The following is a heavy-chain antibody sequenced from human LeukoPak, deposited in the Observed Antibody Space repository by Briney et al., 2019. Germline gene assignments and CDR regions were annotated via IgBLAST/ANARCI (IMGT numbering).Heavy chain of an antibody. J-gene: IGHJ4*02. D-gene: IGHD3-10*01. CDR2: MSFDGSDQ. CDR3: ARSLMRPYFDY. V-gene: IGHV3-30*04. Sequence: GGSLRLSCLVSGLTFRTSTMNWIRQAPGKGLEWVASMSFDGSDQFYADSVRGRFTISRDNSKNTLFLQMSSLRSDDTVVYYCARSLMRPYFDYWGQGTLVSVSS. CDR1: GLTFRTST.